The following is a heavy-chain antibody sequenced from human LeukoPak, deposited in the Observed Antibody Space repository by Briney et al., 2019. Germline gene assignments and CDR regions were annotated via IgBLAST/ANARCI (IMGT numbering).Heavy chain of an antibody. J-gene: IGHJ1*01. CDR1: GYTFSNYY. D-gene: IGHD3-22*01. V-gene: IGHV1-46*01. CDR3: ARDHFDSSGYHYLLGYFEH. CDR2: IKPSGGGT. Sequence: GASVKVYCKASGYTFSNYYVHWVRQAPGQGLEWMGIIKPSGGGTSYALKFQGRVTLTRDTSTSTAYMELSSLRSEDTAVYYCARDHFDSSGYHYLLGYFEHWGQGTLVTVSS.